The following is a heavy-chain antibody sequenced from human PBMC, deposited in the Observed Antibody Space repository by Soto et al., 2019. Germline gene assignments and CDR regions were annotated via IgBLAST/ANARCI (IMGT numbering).Heavy chain of an antibody. V-gene: IGHV3-74*01. J-gene: IGHJ3*02. Sequence: GGSLRLSCAASGFGFSSYWMHWVRQAPGKGLVWVSRTNNDGSATTYADSVRGRFTSFRDNAKNTLFLQMTSLGVEDTAVYYCAREMATISLGAFDIWGEGTMVTVS. CDR2: TNNDGSAT. CDR1: GFGFSSYW. D-gene: IGHD5-12*01. CDR3: AREMATISLGAFDI.